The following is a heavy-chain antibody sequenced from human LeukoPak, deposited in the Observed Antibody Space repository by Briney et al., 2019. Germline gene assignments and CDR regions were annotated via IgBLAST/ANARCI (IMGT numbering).Heavy chain of an antibody. CDR3: ARRTTFPVVGMDV. CDR2: IFHSGSP. CDR1: GGSISSNNW. Sequence: SETLSLTCAVSGGSISSNNWWTWARQPPGKGLEWIGEIFHSGSPNYTPSLKSRVTISVDKSKNQFSLKLSSVTAADTAVYYCARRTTFPVVGMDVWGQGTTVTVSS. D-gene: IGHD1-7*01. J-gene: IGHJ6*02. V-gene: IGHV4-4*02.